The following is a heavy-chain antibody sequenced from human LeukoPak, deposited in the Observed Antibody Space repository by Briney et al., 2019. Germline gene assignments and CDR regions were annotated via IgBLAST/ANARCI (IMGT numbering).Heavy chain of an antibody. D-gene: IGHD1-26*01. V-gene: IGHV1-58*02. Sequence: ASVKVSCKASGFTFTSSAMQWVRQARRQRLEWIGRIVVGSGNTNYAQKFQERVTITRDMSTSTAYMELSSLRSEDTAVYYCAAGGSYYNPLFDYWGQGTLVTVSS. CDR1: GFTFTSSA. J-gene: IGHJ4*02. CDR2: IVVGSGNT. CDR3: AAGGSYYNPLFDY.